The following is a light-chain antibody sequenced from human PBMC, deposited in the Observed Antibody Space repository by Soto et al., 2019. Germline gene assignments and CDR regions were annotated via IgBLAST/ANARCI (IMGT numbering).Light chain of an antibody. CDR3: TSWTTNNIPYV. Sequence: QSALTQPASMSGSPGQSITISCTGTSSDIGGYNYVSWYQQHPGKAPKLLIYEVSNRPSGISDRFSGSKSDSTASLTISGLQADDEADYYCTSWTTNNIPYVFGTGTQLTVL. J-gene: IGLJ1*01. V-gene: IGLV2-14*03. CDR2: EVS. CDR1: SSDIGGYNY.